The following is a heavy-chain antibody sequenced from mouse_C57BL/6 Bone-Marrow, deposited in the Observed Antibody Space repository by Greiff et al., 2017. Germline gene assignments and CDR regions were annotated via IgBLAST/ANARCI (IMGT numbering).Heavy chain of an antibody. CDR2: ISSGSSTI. CDR1: GFTFSDYG. J-gene: IGHJ2*01. Sequence: EVQLVESGGGLVKPGGSLKLSCAASGFTFSDYGMHWVRQAPEKGLEWVAYISSGSSTIYYADTVKGRFTISRDNAKTTLFLQMTSLRSEDTALYYCANYDYDEYYFDYWGQGTTLTVSS. CDR3: ANYDYDEYYFDY. D-gene: IGHD2-4*01. V-gene: IGHV5-17*01.